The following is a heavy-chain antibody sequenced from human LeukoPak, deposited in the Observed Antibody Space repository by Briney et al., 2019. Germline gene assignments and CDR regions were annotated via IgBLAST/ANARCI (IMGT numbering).Heavy chain of an antibody. J-gene: IGHJ4*02. Sequence: KPSETLSLTGTVSGSSISSYYWSWTRQPPGKGLEWIGEIDHSGSTNYNPSLKSRVTISLDTSKNQFSLKLSSVTAADTALYYCARSSMVRGSPLDYWGQGTLVTVSS. V-gene: IGHV4-34*01. CDR3: ARSSMVRGSPLDY. CDR1: GSSISSYY. CDR2: IDHSGST. D-gene: IGHD3-10*01.